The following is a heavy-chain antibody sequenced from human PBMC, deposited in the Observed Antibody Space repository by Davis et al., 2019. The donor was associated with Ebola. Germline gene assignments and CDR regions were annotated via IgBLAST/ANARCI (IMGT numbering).Heavy chain of an antibody. CDR3: AGSIWFGESHYYGMDV. J-gene: IGHJ6*02. D-gene: IGHD3-10*01. V-gene: IGHV1-3*01. CDR2: INAGNGDT. CDR1: GYIFTTYA. Sequence: AASVKVSCKASGYIFTTYAIHWVRQAPGQRLEWMGWINAGNGDTKYSQKFQGRVTITRDTSASTAYMELSSLRSEDTAVYYCAGSIWFGESHYYGMDVWGQGTTVTVS.